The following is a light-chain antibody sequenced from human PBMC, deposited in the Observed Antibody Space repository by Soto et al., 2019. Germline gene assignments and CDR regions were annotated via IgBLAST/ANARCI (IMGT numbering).Light chain of an antibody. Sequence: EIMLTQSPGTLSLSQGDTATLSCRSSQSVSNTYLAWYQQKPGQAPRLLIYGASSRATGFPDRFSGSGSGTDFTLTISRLETEDFAVYYCQLYDSSSWTFGQGTKVDTK. CDR3: QLYDSSSWT. J-gene: IGKJ1*01. CDR1: QSVSNTY. V-gene: IGKV3-20*01. CDR2: GAS.